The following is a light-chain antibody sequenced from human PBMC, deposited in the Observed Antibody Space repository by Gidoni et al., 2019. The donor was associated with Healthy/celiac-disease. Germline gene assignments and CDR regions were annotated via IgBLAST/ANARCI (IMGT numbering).Light chain of an antibody. CDR1: QSVSSSY. V-gene: IGKV3-20*01. J-gene: IGKJ1*01. Sequence: SLSPGERATLSCRASQSVSSSYLAWYQQKPGQAPRLLIYGASSRATGIPDRFSGSGSGTDFTLTISRLEPEDFAVYYCQQYGSSLETFGQGTKVEIK. CDR2: GAS. CDR3: QQYGSSLET.